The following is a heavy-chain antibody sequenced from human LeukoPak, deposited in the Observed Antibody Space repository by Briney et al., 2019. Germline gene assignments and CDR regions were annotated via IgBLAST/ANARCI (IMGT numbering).Heavy chain of an antibody. CDR2: ISSSGSTI. CDR1: GFTFSDYY. CDR3: ARDGRSVPAAISPSFDY. J-gene: IGHJ4*02. Sequence: GGSLRLSCAASGFTFSDYYMSWIRQAPGKGLEWVSYISSSGSTIYYADSVKGRFTISRDNAKNSLYLQMNSLRAEDTAVYYCARDGRSVPAAISPSFDYWGQGTLVTVSS. V-gene: IGHV3-11*01. D-gene: IGHD2-2*01.